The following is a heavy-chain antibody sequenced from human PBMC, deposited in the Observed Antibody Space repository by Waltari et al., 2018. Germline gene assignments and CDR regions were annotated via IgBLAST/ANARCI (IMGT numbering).Heavy chain of an antibody. V-gene: IGHV1-18*01. CDR1: GYTFTSYG. Sequence: QVQLVQSGAEVKKPGASVKVSCKASGYTFTSYGINWVRQAPGQGREWMGWIIAYNGNTNYAQKVQGRVTMTTDTSTSTAYMELRSLRSDDTAVYYCARELIAAGSYMYYFDYWGQGTLVTVSS. CDR2: IIAYNGNT. D-gene: IGHD3-10*01. J-gene: IGHJ4*02. CDR3: ARELIAAGSYMYYFDY.